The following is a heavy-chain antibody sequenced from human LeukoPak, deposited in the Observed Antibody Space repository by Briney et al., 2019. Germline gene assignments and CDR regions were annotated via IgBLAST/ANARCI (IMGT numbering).Heavy chain of an antibody. CDR1: GGSFSGYY. D-gene: IGHD3-3*01. V-gene: IGHV4-34*01. J-gene: IGHJ3*02. CDR2: INHSGST. Sequence: PSETLSLTCAVYGGSFSGYYWSWIRQPPGKGLEWIGEINHSGSTNYNPSLKSRVTISVDTSKNQFSLKLSSVTAADTAVYYCARQRWYYDFWSGYYHSPSDAFDIWGQGTMVTVSS. CDR3: ARQRWYYDFWSGYYHSPSDAFDI.